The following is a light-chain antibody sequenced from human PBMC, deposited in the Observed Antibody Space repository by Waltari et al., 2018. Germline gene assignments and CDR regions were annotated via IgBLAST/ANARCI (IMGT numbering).Light chain of an antibody. Sequence: QSALTQPASVSGSPGQSITISCTGTTSDVGAYQYVSWYHQNPGKAPKLIIFDVSRRPSWVSYRFSGSKSGSTASLTIAGLQAGDEADYYCSSYTTGATWVFGGGTRVAVL. CDR2: DVS. CDR3: SSYTTGATWV. J-gene: IGLJ3*02. V-gene: IGLV2-14*03. CDR1: TSDVGAYQY.